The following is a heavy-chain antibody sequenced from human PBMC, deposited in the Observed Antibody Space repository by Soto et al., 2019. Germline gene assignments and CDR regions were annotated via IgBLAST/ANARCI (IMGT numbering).Heavy chain of an antibody. CDR3: AKGLSYDFWSGYSPTYYYYYGMDV. D-gene: IGHD3-3*01. J-gene: IGHJ6*02. CDR1: GFTFDDYT. V-gene: IGHV3-43*01. CDR2: ISWDGGST. Sequence: GSLRLSCAASGFTFDDYTMHWVRQAPGEGLEWVSLISWDGGSTYYADSVKGRFTISRDNSKNSLYLQMNSLRTEDTALYYCAKGLSYDFWSGYSPTYYYYYGMDVWGQGTTVTVSS.